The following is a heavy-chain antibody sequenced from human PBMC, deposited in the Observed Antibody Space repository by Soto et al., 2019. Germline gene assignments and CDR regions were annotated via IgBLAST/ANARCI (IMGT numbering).Heavy chain of an antibody. D-gene: IGHD3-22*01. CDR2: IWYDGSNE. Sequence: QVQLVESGGGVVQPGRSLRLSCAASGFIFSNYGMHWVRQAPGRGLEWVAVIWYDGSNESYADSVKGRFTISRDSSKNTLFLQMNSLRAEDTAVYYCARDRYSYDSRAYQGVDWYFDLWGRGTLVTVSS. CDR1: GFIFSNYG. J-gene: IGHJ2*01. CDR3: ARDRYSYDSRAYQGVDWYFDL. V-gene: IGHV3-33*01.